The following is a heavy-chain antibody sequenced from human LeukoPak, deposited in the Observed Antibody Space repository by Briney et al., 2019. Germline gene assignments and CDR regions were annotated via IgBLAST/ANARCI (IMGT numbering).Heavy chain of an antibody. CDR1: AFIFSNYE. CDR3: ARDKTYSDFWL. J-gene: IGHJ4*02. CDR2: ISSDSSTV. D-gene: IGHD3-3*01. V-gene: IGHV3-48*01. Sequence: GGSLTLSCAASAFIFSNYEMNWVRQAPGKGLEWISYISSDSSTVYFADSVKGRFTISRDNAKNSLYLQMNSLRAEDTAVYFCARDKTYSDFWLWGQGTLVTVSS.